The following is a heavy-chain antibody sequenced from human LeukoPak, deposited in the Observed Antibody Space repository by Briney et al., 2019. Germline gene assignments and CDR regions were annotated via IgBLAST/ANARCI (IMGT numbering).Heavy chain of an antibody. D-gene: IGHD3-10*01. CDR3: ARGALVRGVITKEIYFDY. V-gene: IGHV3-21*04. CDR2: ISSSSSYI. CDR1: GFTFSSYS. J-gene: IGHJ4*02. Sequence: PGGSLRLSCAASGFTFSSYSMNWVRQAPGKGLEWVSSISSSSSYIYYADSVKGRFTISRDNAKNSLYLQMNSLRAEDTAVYYCARGALVRGVITKEIYFDYWGQGTLVTVSS.